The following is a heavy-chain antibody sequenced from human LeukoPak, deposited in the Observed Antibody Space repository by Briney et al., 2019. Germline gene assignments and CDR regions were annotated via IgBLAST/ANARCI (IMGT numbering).Heavy chain of an antibody. CDR2: IYSGGST. Sequence: GGSLRLSCAASGFTVSSNYMSWVRQAPGKGLDWVSVIYSGGSTYYADSVKGRFTISRDNSKNTLYLQMNSLGAEDTAVYYCARAPKRILTGYYFDYWGQGTLVTVSS. CDR3: ARAPKRILTGYYFDY. CDR1: GFTVSSNY. D-gene: IGHD3-9*01. J-gene: IGHJ4*02. V-gene: IGHV3-66*01.